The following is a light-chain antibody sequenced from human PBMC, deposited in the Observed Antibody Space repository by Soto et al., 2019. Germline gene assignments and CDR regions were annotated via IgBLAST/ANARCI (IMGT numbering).Light chain of an antibody. V-gene: IGKV1-5*03. J-gene: IGKJ5*01. CDR1: ESISSW. CDR3: QQYNKWPLIT. Sequence: DIQMTHSPSTLSASVCDTVTITFRASESISSWLAWYQQKPGKAPKLLIYKASNLESGVPSRFSGSGSGTEFTLTISSLQSEDFALYYCQQYNKWPLITFGQGTRLEIK. CDR2: KAS.